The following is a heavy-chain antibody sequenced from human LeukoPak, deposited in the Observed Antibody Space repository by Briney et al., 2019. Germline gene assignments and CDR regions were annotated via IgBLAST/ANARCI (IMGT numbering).Heavy chain of an antibody. J-gene: IGHJ4*02. V-gene: IGHV3-48*03. Sequence: GGSLRLSCAASGFTFSSYEMNWFRQAPGKGLEWVSYISSSGSTIYYADSVKGRFTISRDNAKNSLYLQMNSLRAEDTAVYYCARENEVLRYFDAFDYWGQGTLVTVSS. CDR3: ARENEVLRYFDAFDY. CDR2: ISSSGSTI. D-gene: IGHD3-9*01. CDR1: GFTFSSYE.